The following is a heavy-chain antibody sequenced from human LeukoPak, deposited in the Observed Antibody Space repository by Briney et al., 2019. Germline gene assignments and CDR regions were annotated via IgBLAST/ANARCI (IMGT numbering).Heavy chain of an antibody. CDR3: TTDEITMVRGRAFDI. CDR1: GFTFSNAW. V-gene: IGHV3-15*01. D-gene: IGHD3-10*01. Sequence: GGSLRLSCAASGFTFSNAWMSWVRQAPGRGLEGVGRIKSKTDGGTTDYAAPVKGRFTISRDDSKNTLYLQMNSLKTEDTAVYYCTTDEITMVRGRAFDIWGQGTMVTVSS. J-gene: IGHJ3*02. CDR2: IKSKTDGGTT.